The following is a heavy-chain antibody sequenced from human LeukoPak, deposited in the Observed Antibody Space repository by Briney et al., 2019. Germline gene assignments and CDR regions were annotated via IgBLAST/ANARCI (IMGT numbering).Heavy chain of an antibody. CDR2: ISSGGSTI. J-gene: IGHJ4*02. Sequence: GGSLRLSCTASGFTFSSYEMNWVRQAPGEGLEWVSYISSGGSTIYYADSVKGRFTISRDNATNSLYLQMNSQRAEDTGVYYCARDGGVTVTPGFDYWGQGTLVTVSS. CDR1: GFTFSSYE. D-gene: IGHD4-17*01. CDR3: ARDGGVTVTPGFDY. V-gene: IGHV3-48*03.